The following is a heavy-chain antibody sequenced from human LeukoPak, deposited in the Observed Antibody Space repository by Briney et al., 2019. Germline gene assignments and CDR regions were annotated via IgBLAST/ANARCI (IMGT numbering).Heavy chain of an antibody. D-gene: IGHD3-22*01. J-gene: IGHJ4*02. CDR2: IYHSGST. CDR1: GGSISSYS. Sequence: SETLSLTCTVSGGSISSYSWSWIRQPPGKGLEWIGYIYHSGSTYYNPSLKNRVTISVDRSKNQFSLKLSSVTAADTAVYYCARGRSSGYYAQLIFDYWGQGTLVTVSS. V-gene: IGHV4-30-2*01. CDR3: ARGRSSGYYAQLIFDY.